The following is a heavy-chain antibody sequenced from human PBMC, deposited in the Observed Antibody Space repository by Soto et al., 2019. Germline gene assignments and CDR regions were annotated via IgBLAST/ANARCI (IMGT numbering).Heavy chain of an antibody. CDR3: ASARIVVVPAAIPGRFDY. D-gene: IGHD2-2*01. CDR2: IYYSGST. J-gene: IGHJ4*02. Sequence: PSETLSLTCTVSGGSISSGGYYWSWIRQHPGKGLEWIGYIYYSGSTYYNPSLKSRVTISVDTSKNQFSLKLSSVTAADTAVYYCASARIVVVPAAIPGRFDYWGQGTLVTVSS. V-gene: IGHV4-31*03. CDR1: GGSISSGGYY.